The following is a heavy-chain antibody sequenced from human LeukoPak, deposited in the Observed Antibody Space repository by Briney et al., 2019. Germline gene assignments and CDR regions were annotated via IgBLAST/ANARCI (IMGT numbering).Heavy chain of an antibody. CDR2: ISSSSSYI. V-gene: IGHV3-21*01. J-gene: IGHJ4*02. CDR3: ARPGYCSSTSCYMASESFDY. CDR1: GFTFSSYS. Sequence: GGSLRLSCAASGFTFSSYSMNWVRQAPGKGLEWVSSISSSSSYIYYADSVKGRFTISRDNAKNSLYLQMNSLRAEDTAVYYCARPGYCSSTSCYMASESFDYWGQGTLVTVSS. D-gene: IGHD2-2*02.